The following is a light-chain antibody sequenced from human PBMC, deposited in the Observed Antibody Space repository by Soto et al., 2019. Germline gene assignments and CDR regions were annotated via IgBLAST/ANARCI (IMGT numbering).Light chain of an antibody. CDR3: QQYYSSPFT. J-gene: IGKJ4*01. CDR2: WAS. Sequence: DIVLTQSPDSLTLALGERATITCKSSQTVLYSSNNKNYLAWYQQKPGQPPKLIIYWASARESGVPDRFSGSGSATDFTLTISSLQSEDVPVYYCQQYYSSPFTFGGGTKVEIK. CDR1: QTVLYSSNNKNY. V-gene: IGKV4-1*01.